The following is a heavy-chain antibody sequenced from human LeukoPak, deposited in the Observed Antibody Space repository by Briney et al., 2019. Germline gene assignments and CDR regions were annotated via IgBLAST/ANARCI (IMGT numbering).Heavy chain of an antibody. D-gene: IGHD3-22*01. J-gene: IGHJ4*02. CDR1: GFTFSSYS. Sequence: SGGSLRLSCAASGFTFSSYSMNWVRQAPGKGLEWVSSISSSSSYIYYADSVKGRFTISRDNAKNSLYLQMNSLRAEDTAVYYCARATPFYYDSRGFLSYWGQGTLVTVSS. V-gene: IGHV3-21*01. CDR2: ISSSSSYI. CDR3: ARATPFYYDSRGFLSY.